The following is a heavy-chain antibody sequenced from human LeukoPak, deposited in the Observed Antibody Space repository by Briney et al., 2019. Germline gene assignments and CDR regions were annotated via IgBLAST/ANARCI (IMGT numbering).Heavy chain of an antibody. CDR1: GGSINSYY. V-gene: IGHV4-4*09. CDR3: ARGLSLDP. CDR2: ISTSGTT. J-gene: IGHJ5*02. Sequence: SETLSLTCNVSGGSINSYYWTWIRQPPGKGLEYIGYISTSGTTNYKSSLNSRVTISVDTSKNQVSPTLRSVTAADTAVYYCARGLSLDPWGQGTLVTVSS. D-gene: IGHD2-2*01.